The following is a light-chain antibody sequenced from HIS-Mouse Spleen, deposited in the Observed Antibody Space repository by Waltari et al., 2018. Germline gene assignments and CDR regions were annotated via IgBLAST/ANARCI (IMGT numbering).Light chain of an antibody. V-gene: IGLV3-21*03. CDR2: DDS. CDR3: QVWDSSSDHVV. J-gene: IGLJ2*01. Sequence: SYVLTQSPSVSVAPGKTARITCGGNNIGSKSVHWYQQKPGQAPVLVVYDDSARPSGIPEGFSGSNSGNTATLTISRVEAGDEADYYCQVWDSSSDHVVFGGGTKLTVL. CDR1: NIGSKS.